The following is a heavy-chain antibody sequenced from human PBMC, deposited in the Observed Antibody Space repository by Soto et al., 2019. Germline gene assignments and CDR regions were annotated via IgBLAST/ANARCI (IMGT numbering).Heavy chain of an antibody. CDR3: ARFKRSRIAVAGPDFDY. CDR2: ISSSSSTI. J-gene: IGHJ4*02. D-gene: IGHD6-19*01. Sequence: EVQLVESGGGLVQTGGSLRLSCAASGFTFSSYSMNWVRQAPGKGLEWVSYISSSSSTIYYADSVKGRFTISRDNAKNSLYLQMNSLRAEDTAVYYCARFKRSRIAVAGPDFDYWGQGTLVTVSS. CDR1: GFTFSSYS. V-gene: IGHV3-48*01.